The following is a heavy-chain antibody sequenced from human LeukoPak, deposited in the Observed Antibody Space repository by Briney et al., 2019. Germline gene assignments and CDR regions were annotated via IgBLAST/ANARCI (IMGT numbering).Heavy chain of an antibody. D-gene: IGHD2-2*01. J-gene: IGHJ6*03. Sequence: ASVKVSCKASGYTFTSYYMHWVRQAPGQGLEWMGIINPSGGSTSYAQKFQGRVTMTRDMSTSTVYMELSSLRSEDTAVYYCARDPLVPAAKSYYYYYMDVWGKGTTVTVSS. CDR2: INPSGGST. CDR3: ARDPLVPAAKSYYYYYMDV. CDR1: GYTFTSYY. V-gene: IGHV1-46*01.